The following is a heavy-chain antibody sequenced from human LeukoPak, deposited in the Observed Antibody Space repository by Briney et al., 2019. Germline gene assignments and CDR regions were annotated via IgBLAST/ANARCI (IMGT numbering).Heavy chain of an antibody. D-gene: IGHD3-10*01. V-gene: IGHV4-34*01. CDR3: ARGPKRITMVRGVIRPFDY. CDR1: GGSFSVYY. J-gene: IGHJ4*02. CDR2: INHRGST. Sequence: SETLSLTCAVYGGSFSVYYWSWIRHPPGKGLECLGEINHRGSTNYNPSLKSRVTISVDTSKNQFSLKLSSVTAADTAVYYCARGPKRITMVRGVIRPFDYWGQGTLVTVSS.